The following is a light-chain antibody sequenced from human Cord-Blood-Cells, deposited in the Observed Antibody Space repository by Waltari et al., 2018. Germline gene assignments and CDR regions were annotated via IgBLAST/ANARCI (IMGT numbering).Light chain of an antibody. CDR1: QSISSH. CDR2: AAS. V-gene: IGKV1-39*01. J-gene: IGKJ4*01. CDR3: QQSYSTPLT. Sequence: DIQMTQSPSSLSASVGDRVTITCRASQSISSHLNWYQQKPGKAPKLLIYAASSLQSGVPSRFSGSGSGTDFTLTISSLQPEDFATYYWQQSYSTPLTFGGGTKVEIK.